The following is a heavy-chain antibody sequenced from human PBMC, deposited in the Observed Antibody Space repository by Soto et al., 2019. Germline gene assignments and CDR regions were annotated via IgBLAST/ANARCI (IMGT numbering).Heavy chain of an antibody. D-gene: IGHD2-2*01. CDR3: AHGYCSSSSCHPPFFYQMDV. CDR1: GFSLSPRGVG. J-gene: IGHJ6*03. CDR2: IYWDDDK. Sequence: QITLKESGPTLVKPTQTLPLTCTFSGFSLSPRGVGVGWIRQPPEKAPEWLAFIYWDDDKRYSPSLKSRLTITKDSSEDQVVLITTNMDPADTGTYYCAHGYCSSSSCHPPFFYQMDVWGEGTTVTVSS. V-gene: IGHV2-5*02.